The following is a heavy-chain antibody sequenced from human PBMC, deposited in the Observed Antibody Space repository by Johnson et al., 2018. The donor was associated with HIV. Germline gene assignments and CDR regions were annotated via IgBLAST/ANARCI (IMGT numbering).Heavy chain of an antibody. D-gene: IGHD3-16*01. V-gene: IGHV3-9*03. CDR3: ARDGGRGDFDI. Sequence: VQLVESGGGLVQPGRSLRLSCAASGFTFDDYAMHWVRQAPGKGLEWVSGISWNSGSIGYADSVKGRFTISRDNAKNSLYLQMGSLRADDMAVYYCARDGGRGDFDIWGHGTRVSVSS. CDR1: GFTFDDYA. CDR2: ISWNSGSI. J-gene: IGHJ3*02.